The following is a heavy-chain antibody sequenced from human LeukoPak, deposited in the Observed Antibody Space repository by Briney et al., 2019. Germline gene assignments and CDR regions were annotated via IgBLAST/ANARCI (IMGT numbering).Heavy chain of an antibody. Sequence: PGGSLRLSCAASGFTFSDYYMSWIRQAPGKGLEWISYISSSGSIIYYADSVKGRFTISRDNAKNSLYLQMNSLSAEDTAVYYCARSTYYYDSSGHGDYWGQGTLVTVSS. CDR1: GFTFSDYY. J-gene: IGHJ4*02. D-gene: IGHD3-22*01. CDR2: ISSSGSII. V-gene: IGHV3-11*04. CDR3: ARSTYYYDSSGHGDY.